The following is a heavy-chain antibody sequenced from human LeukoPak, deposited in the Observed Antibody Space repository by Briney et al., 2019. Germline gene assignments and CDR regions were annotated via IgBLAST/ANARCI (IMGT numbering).Heavy chain of an antibody. CDR1: GFTFGYFA. D-gene: IGHD3-22*01. J-gene: IGHJ4*02. CDR3: TRARATYYYDSSGYM. Sequence: GGSPRLSCTASGFTFGYFAMSWVRQAPGKGLDWVGFIRSKTYGGTTEYAASVKGRFTISRDDSKSVAYLHMNNLKTEDTAVYYCTRARATYYYDSSGYMGGQGTLVTVSS. CDR2: IRSKTYGGTT. V-gene: IGHV3-49*04.